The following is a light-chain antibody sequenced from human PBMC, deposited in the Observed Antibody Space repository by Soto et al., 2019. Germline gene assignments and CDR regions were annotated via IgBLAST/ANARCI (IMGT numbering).Light chain of an antibody. Sequence: QSVLTQPPSVSAAPGQKVTISCSGSSANIGSNYVSWYQLIPGTAPKLVIYDSDKRPSEIPDRFSASKSGTSATLDITGLQTGDEADYYCGAWDGSLSVVLFGGGTQLTVL. CDR1: SANIGSNY. CDR3: GAWDGSLSVVL. V-gene: IGLV1-51*01. CDR2: DSD. J-gene: IGLJ2*01.